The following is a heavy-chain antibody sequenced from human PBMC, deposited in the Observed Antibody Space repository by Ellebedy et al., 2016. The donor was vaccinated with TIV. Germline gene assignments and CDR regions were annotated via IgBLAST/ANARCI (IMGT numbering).Heavy chain of an antibody. J-gene: IGHJ4*02. Sequence: MPSETLSLTCAAYGESFSNYYWSWIRQPPGKGLEWIGEINHSGGTNYNPSLKSRVTISLDTSKKQFSLKMTSVTAADTAVYYCARGGSVAGRPNYFDYWGRGTPVTVSS. CDR2: INHSGGT. CDR1: GESFSNYY. V-gene: IGHV4-34*01. D-gene: IGHD6-19*01. CDR3: ARGGSVAGRPNYFDY.